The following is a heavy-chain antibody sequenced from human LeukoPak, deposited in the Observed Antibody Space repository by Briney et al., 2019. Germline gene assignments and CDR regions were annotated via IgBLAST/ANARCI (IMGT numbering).Heavy chain of an antibody. Sequence: GGSLRLSCAASGVTFSSYSMNLVRQAPGKGLEWVSYISSSSSTIYYADSVKGRFTISRDNAKNSLYLQMNSLRAEDTAVYYCARSRAAAAHSSGYSRWGRGTLVTVSS. V-gene: IGHV3-48*01. CDR1: GVTFSSYS. J-gene: IGHJ4*02. D-gene: IGHD3-22*01. CDR2: ISSSSSTI. CDR3: ARSRAAAAHSSGYSR.